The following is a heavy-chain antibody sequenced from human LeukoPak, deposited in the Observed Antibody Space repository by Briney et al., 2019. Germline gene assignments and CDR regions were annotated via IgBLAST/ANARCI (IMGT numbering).Heavy chain of an antibody. V-gene: IGHV4-4*02. CDR2: INHRGST. J-gene: IGHJ4*02. CDR1: GGSISSSNW. Sequence: SGTLSLTCAVSGGSISSSNWWSWVRQPPGKGLEWIGEINHRGSTNYNPSLKSRVTISVDTSKNQFSLKLSSVTAADTAVYYCASGKYDYDSSGYPLLYYFDYWGQGTLVTVSS. D-gene: IGHD3-22*01. CDR3: ASGKYDYDSSGYPLLYYFDY.